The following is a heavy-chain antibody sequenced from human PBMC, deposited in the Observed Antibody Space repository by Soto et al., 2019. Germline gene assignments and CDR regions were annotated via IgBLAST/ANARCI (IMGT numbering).Heavy chain of an antibody. D-gene: IGHD6-19*01. J-gene: IGHJ4*02. CDR1: GFTFSSYA. Sequence: QVQLVESVGGVVQPGRSLRLSCAASGFTFSSYAMHWVRQAPGKGLEWVAVISYDGSNKYYADSVKGRFTISRDNSKNTLYLQMNSLRAEDTAVYYCARVSSGWSLDYWGQGTLVTVSS. CDR3: ARVSSGWSLDY. V-gene: IGHV3-30-3*01. CDR2: ISYDGSNK.